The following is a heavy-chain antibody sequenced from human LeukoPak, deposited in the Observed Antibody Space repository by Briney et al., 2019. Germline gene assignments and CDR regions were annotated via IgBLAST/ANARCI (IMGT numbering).Heavy chain of an antibody. V-gene: IGHV3-30*02. CDR1: GFTFSSYG. CDR3: AKGGDGYNPYYYYYMDV. J-gene: IGHJ6*03. D-gene: IGHD5-24*01. Sequence: GSLRLSCAASGFTFSSYGMHWVRQAPGKGLEWVAFIRYDGSNKYYADSVKGRFTISRDNSKNTLYLQMNSLRAEDTAVYYCAKGGDGYNPYYYYYMDVWGKGTTVTVSS. CDR2: IRYDGSNK.